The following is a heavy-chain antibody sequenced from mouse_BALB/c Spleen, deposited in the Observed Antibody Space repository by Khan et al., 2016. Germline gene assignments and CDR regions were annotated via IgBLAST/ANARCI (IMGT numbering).Heavy chain of an antibody. D-gene: IGHD2-14*01. CDR1: GYAFTNYL. CDR2: INPGSGGT. CDR3: ARGYDWYFDV. V-gene: IGHV1-54*01. Sequence: QVQLQQSGAELVRPGTSVKVSCKASGYAFTNYLIEWVKQRPGQGLEWIGVINPGSGGTNYNEKFKGKATLSADKSYSTAYMQLSSLTSDDSAVYFCARGYDWYFDVWGAGTTVTVSS. J-gene: IGHJ1*01.